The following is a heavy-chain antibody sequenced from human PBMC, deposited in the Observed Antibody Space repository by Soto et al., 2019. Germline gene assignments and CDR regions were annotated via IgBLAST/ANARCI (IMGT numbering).Heavy chain of an antibody. V-gene: IGHV4-30-4*01. CDR3: ARNLACCGGDCYRGGAFDI. J-gene: IGHJ3*02. Sequence: QVQLQESGPGLVKPSQTLSLTCIVSGGSISSGDHYWSWIRQPPGKGLEWIGYTYSSGSTYYNPSFKSRAYISIDTSKNHFSLTVCSVTAGDTAVYYCARNLACCGGDCYRGGAFDIWGHGTMVAVS. D-gene: IGHD2-21*02. CDR1: GGSISSGDHY. CDR2: TYSSGST.